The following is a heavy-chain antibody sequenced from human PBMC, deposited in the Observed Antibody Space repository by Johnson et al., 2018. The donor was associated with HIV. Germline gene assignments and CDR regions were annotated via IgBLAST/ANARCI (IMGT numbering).Heavy chain of an antibody. CDR2: IRYDGSNK. D-gene: IGHD4-23*01. CDR3: AKDLAPYRTVVKSRDAFDI. J-gene: IGHJ3*02. V-gene: IGHV3-30*02. Sequence: QVQLVESGGGVVQPGGSLRLSCATSVFMFSNYGMHWVRQAPGKGLEWVAFIRYDGSNKYYADSVKGRFTISRDNSKNTLYLQMNSLRAEDTAVYYCAKDLAPYRTVVKSRDAFDIWGQGTMVTVSS. CDR1: VFMFSNYG.